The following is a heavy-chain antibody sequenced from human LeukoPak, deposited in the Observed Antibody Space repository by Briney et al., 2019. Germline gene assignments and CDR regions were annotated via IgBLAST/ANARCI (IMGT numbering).Heavy chain of an antibody. Sequence: GGSLRLXCAASGFTFSGYEMNWVRRAPGKGLEWVSYISSSGSTIYYADSVKGRFAISRDNAKNSPYLQMDSLRDEDTAVYYCARDLRGTLMVNKGDYWGQGTLVTVSS. J-gene: IGHJ4*02. CDR2: ISSSGSTI. CDR1: GFTFSGYE. V-gene: IGHV3-48*03. D-gene: IGHD2-8*01. CDR3: ARDLRGTLMVNKGDY.